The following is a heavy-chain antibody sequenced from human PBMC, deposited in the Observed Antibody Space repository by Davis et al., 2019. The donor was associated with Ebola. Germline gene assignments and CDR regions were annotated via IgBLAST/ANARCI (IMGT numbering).Heavy chain of an antibody. CDR1: GFTFSSYS. CDR3: AKDLSQKYDFWSGSFDY. CDR2: ISWDGGST. D-gene: IGHD3-3*01. Sequence: GESLKISCAASGFTFSSYSMNWVRQAPGKGLEWVSLISWDGGSTYYADSVKGRFTISRDNSKNSLYLQMNSLRTEDTALYYCAKDLSQKYDFWSGSFDYWGQGTLVTVSS. V-gene: IGHV3-43*01. J-gene: IGHJ4*02.